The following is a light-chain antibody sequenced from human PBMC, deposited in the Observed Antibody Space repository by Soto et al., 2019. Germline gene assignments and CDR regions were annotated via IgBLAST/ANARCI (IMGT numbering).Light chain of an antibody. J-gene: IGLJ2*01. Sequence: QTVVSQPPSASGTPGQRVTISCSGSSSNIGSNTVNWYQQLPGTAPKLLIYSNNQRPSGVPDRFSGSKSGTSASLAISGLPSSDEADYYCAAWDDSLNGHVVFGGGTKVTVL. CDR3: AAWDDSLNGHVV. V-gene: IGLV1-44*01. CDR2: SNN. CDR1: SSNIGSNT.